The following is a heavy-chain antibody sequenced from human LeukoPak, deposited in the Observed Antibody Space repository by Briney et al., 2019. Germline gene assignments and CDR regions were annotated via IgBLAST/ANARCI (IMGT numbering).Heavy chain of an antibody. D-gene: IGHD3-10*01. CDR2: INPNGGST. J-gene: IGHJ6*03. Sequence: ASVKVSCKASGYTFISHYMHWVRQAPGQGLEWMGIINPNGGSTSYAQKFQGRVTMTTDTSTSTAYMELRSLRSDDTAVYYCARVTMVRGVLSYYYYYYMDVWGKGTTVTISS. CDR1: GYTFISHY. V-gene: IGHV1-46*01. CDR3: ARVTMVRGVLSYYYYYYMDV.